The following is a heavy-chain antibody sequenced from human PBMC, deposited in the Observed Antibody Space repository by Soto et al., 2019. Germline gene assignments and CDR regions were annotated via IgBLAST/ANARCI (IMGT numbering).Heavy chain of an antibody. D-gene: IGHD3-3*02. CDR1: GGTFSSYA. CDR3: ARHFKSSFDY. Sequence: ASVKVSCKASGGTFSSYAISWVRQAPGQGLEWMGWIIGYNGTANYAQKVQGRVTMTTDTSTSTVYMELRGLRSDDTAVYYCARHFKSSFDYWGQGTLVTVSS. J-gene: IGHJ4*02. V-gene: IGHV1-18*01. CDR2: IIGYNGTA.